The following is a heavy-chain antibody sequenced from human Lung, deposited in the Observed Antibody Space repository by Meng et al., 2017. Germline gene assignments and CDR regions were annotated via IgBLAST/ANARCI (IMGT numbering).Heavy chain of an antibody. J-gene: IGHJ4*02. Sequence: QVHPVQSGSEVRKPWAPVKVFRQAFGYSFTNYGTNWVRQAPGKGLEWMGWTSTYNSNRNYAQSLQGRVTMTTDTSTTTAYMELRSLTFDDTAVYYCARGRHCSSTTCYLSDSWGQGTLVTVSS. CDR2: TSTYNSNR. CDR3: ARGRHCSSTTCYLSDS. D-gene: IGHD2-2*01. CDR1: GYSFTNYG. V-gene: IGHV1-18*01.